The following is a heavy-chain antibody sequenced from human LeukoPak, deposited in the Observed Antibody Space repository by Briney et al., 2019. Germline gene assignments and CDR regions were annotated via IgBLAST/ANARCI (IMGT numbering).Heavy chain of an antibody. CDR1: GGSISSGDYY. D-gene: IGHD3-22*01. V-gene: IGHV4-30-4*01. CDR3: ASYCDYYDSSGYPY. CDR2: IYYSGST. J-gene: IGHJ4*02. Sequence: PSQTLSLTCTVSGGSISSGDYYWSWIRQPPGKGLEWIGYIYYSGSTYYNPSLKSRVTISVDTSKNQFSLKLSSVTAADTAVYYCASYCDYYDSSGYPYWGQGTLVTVSS.